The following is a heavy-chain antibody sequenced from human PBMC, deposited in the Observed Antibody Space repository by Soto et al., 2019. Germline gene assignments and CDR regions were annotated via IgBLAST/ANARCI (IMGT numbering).Heavy chain of an antibody. Sequence: SETLSLTCTVSGGSISTGGYYWSWIRQHPGKGLEWIGYIYYSGSSSYNLSLKGRLTISVDTSKNQFSLKLSSVTAADTAVYYCASTGDYFDYWGQGILVTVSS. J-gene: IGHJ4*02. CDR1: GGSISTGGYY. V-gene: IGHV4-31*03. CDR3: ASTGDYFDY. CDR2: IYYSGSS. D-gene: IGHD4-4*01.